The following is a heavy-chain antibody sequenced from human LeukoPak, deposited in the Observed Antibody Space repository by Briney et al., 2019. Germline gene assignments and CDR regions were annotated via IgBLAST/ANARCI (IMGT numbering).Heavy chain of an antibody. J-gene: IGHJ1*01. V-gene: IGHV3-7*01. D-gene: IGHD2-21*02. CDR3: AKDPGLAYCGGDCYLPFGGRAEYFQH. CDR2: IKQDGSEK. Sequence: GGSLRLSCAASGFTFSSYWMSWVRQAPGKGLEWVANIKQDGSEKYYVDSVKGRFTISRDNSKNTLYLQMNSLRAEDTAVYYCAKDPGLAYCGGDCYLPFGGRAEYFQHWGQGTLVTVSS. CDR1: GFTFSSYW.